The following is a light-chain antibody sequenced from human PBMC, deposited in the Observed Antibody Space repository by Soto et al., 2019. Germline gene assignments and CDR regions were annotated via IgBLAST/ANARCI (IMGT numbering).Light chain of an antibody. CDR1: QDIRTE. CDR2: GAT. CDR3: LQDYNYPRT. V-gene: IGKV1-6*01. J-gene: IGKJ1*01. Sequence: ALQMNQSPSSLSASVGDRVTITCRASQDIRTELGWYQQKPGKAPKLLIYGATTLQSGVPSRFSGSGSGTDFTLTISGLQPEDFANYYCLQDYNYPRTFGQGTKVEVK.